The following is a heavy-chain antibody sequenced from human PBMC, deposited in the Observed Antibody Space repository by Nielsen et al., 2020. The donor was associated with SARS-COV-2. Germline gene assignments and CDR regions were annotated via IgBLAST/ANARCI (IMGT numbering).Heavy chain of an antibody. D-gene: IGHD6-13*01. V-gene: IGHV4-39*01. CDR2: IHYSGST. CDR1: GGPIITSSYY. J-gene: IGHJ4*02. CDR3: ARLTLFSITWNYFDF. Sequence: SETLSLTCTVSGGPIITSSYYWGWIRQPPGKGLEYIGSIHYSGSTYYDPSLKSRVTISVDTSQNQFSLRLSSVTAADTAVYYCARLTLFSITWNYFDFWGQGTLVTVSS.